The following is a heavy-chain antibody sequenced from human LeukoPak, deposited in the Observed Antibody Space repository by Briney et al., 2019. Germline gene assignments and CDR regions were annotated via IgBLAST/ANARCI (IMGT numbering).Heavy chain of an antibody. V-gene: IGHV4-4*07. CDR3: VSTAYNDFWSGRPGYFDY. J-gene: IGHJ4*02. CDR2: IYTSGST. Sequence: SETLSLTCTVSGGSISSYYWSWIRQPAGKGLEWIGRIYTSGSTNYNPSLKSRATMSVDTSKNQFSLKLSSVTAADTVVYYCVSTAYNDFWSGRPGYFDYWGQGALVTVSS. CDR1: GGSISSYY. D-gene: IGHD3-3*01.